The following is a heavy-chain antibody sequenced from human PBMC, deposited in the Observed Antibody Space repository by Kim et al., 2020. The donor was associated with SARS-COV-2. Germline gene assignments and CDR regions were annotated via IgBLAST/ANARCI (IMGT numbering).Heavy chain of an antibody. V-gene: IGHV4-61*03. Sequence: NYNPSLKSRVTISVDTSKNHFSLKLSSVTAADTAVYYCARTISGLNYFDYWGQGTLVTVSS. CDR3: ARTISGLNYFDY. J-gene: IGHJ4*02. D-gene: IGHD3-9*01.